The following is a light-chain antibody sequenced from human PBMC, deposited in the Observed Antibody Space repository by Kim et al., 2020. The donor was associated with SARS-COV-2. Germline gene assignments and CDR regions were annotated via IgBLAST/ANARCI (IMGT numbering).Light chain of an antibody. V-gene: IGKV1-5*03. J-gene: IGKJ1*01. CDR3: QQYHSPWT. CDR2: KAY. Sequence: IQLTQSPSTLSASVGDRVIITCRASQGLDNWLGWYQQKAGEAPKLLIYKAYNLHSGVPSRFSGGGYGTEYTLTISSLQPDDFATYYCQQYHSPWTFGQGTKVDIK. CDR1: QGLDNW.